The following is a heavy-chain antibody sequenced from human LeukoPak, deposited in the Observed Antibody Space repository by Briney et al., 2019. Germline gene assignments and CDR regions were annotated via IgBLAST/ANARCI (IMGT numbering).Heavy chain of an antibody. J-gene: IGHJ6*03. Sequence: GGSLRLSCAASGFTFSSYAMHWVRQAPGKGLEWVALISYDGSNKYYADSVKARFIISRDNSKNTVYLQMNSLRAEDTAVYYCARVEGYSYGSYYYYYTDVWGKGTTVTISS. CDR2: ISYDGSNK. CDR3: ARVEGYSYGSYYYYYTDV. V-gene: IGHV3-30*04. CDR1: GFTFSSYA. D-gene: IGHD5-18*01.